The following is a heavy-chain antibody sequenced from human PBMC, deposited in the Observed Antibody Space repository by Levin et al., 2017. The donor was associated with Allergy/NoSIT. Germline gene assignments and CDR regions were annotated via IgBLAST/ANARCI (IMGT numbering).Heavy chain of an antibody. CDR2: ISSSSSYI. CDR1: GFTFSSYS. V-gene: IGHV3-21*01. CDR3: ARDHPEYSSSSVLSSLFDY. Sequence: PGESLKISCAASGFTFSSYSMNWVRQAPGKGLEWVSSISSSSSYIYYADSVKGRFTISRDNAKNSLYLQMNSLRAEDTAVYYCARDHPEYSSSSVLSSLFDYWGQGTLVTVSS. J-gene: IGHJ4*02. D-gene: IGHD6-6*01.